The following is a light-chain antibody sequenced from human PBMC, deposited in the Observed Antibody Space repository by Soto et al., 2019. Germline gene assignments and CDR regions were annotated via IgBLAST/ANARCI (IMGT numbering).Light chain of an antibody. J-gene: IGLJ2*01. V-gene: IGLV2-14*01. CDR1: SSDVGGYNY. CDR3: SSYTSSSTRV. CDR2: DVS. Sequence: QSALTQPASVSGSPGQSITISCTGTSSDVGGYNYVSWYQQHPGKAPKLMIYDVSNRPSGVSNRFSGSKSGNTASLTISGLQAEDEADYDCSSYTSSSTRVFGGGTKLTVL.